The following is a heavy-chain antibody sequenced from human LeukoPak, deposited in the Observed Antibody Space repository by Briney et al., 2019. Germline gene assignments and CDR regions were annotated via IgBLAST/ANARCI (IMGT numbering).Heavy chain of an antibody. CDR2: ISGSGSTI. J-gene: IGHJ4*02. Sequence: GGSLRLSCTASGFTFSTYEMNWVRQAPGKGLEWVSCISGSGSTIYYADSVKGRFTISRDNAKNSLYLQMSSLRAEDTALYYCAREGGWATTANDYWGQGTLVTVSS. CDR1: GFTFSTYE. D-gene: IGHD1-1*01. V-gene: IGHV3-48*03. CDR3: AREGGWATTANDY.